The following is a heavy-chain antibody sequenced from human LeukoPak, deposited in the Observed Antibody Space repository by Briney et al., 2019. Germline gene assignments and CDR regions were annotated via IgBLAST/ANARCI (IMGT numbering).Heavy chain of an antibody. Sequence: GASVKVSCKASGGTFSSYAISWVRQAPGQGLEWMGRIIPIFGTANYAQKFQGRVTITTDESTSTAYMELSSLRSEDTAVYYCARDRRAYCGGDCYSSWDYWGQGTLVTVSS. CDR3: ARDRRAYCGGDCYSSWDY. CDR1: GGTFSSYA. CDR2: IIPIFGTA. J-gene: IGHJ4*02. V-gene: IGHV1-69*05. D-gene: IGHD2-21*02.